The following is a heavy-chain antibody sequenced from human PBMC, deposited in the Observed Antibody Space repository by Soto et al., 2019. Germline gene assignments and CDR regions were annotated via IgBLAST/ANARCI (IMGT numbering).Heavy chain of an antibody. CDR1: GYTFTGYY. D-gene: IGHD3-3*01. J-gene: IGHJ3*02. V-gene: IGHV1-2*04. CDR3: ARGSGYYPRDAFDI. CDR2: INPNSGGT. Sequence: ASVKVSCKASGYTFTGYYMHWVRQAPGQGLEWMGWINPNSGGTNYAQKFQGWVTMTRDTSISTAYMELSRLRSDDTAVYYCARGSGYYPRDAFDIWGQGTMVTVSS.